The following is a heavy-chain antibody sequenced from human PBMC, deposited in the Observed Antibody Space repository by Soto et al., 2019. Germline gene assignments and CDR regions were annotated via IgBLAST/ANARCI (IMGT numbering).Heavy chain of an antibody. CDR3: AKSREATGCNCFDR. Sequence: EVQLLESGGGLVQPWGSLRLSCAASGFTFNRYGMSWVRQSPGKGLEWVAAISDSGSHTDHADSVKGRLTISRDNSKNTLFLQMDSIRADDTALSYCAKSREATGCNCFDRWGQGTLVTVSS. V-gene: IGHV3-23*01. CDR1: GFTFNRYG. J-gene: IGHJ5*02. D-gene: IGHD2-8*01. CDR2: ISDSGSHT.